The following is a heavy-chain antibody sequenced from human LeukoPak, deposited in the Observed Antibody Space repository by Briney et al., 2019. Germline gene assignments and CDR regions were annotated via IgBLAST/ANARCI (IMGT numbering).Heavy chain of an antibody. CDR1: GFTFSSYW. V-gene: IGHV3-7*01. D-gene: IGHD3-22*01. CDR2: INQDGSEK. CDR3: ARDGIDYYYDSSGYLDI. J-gene: IGHJ3*02. Sequence: PGGSLRLSCAASGFTFSSYWMSWVRQAPGKGLEWVANINQDGSEKYYVDSVKGRFTISRDNAKNSLYLQMNRLRAEDTAVYYCARDGIDYYYDSSGYLDIWGQGTMVTVSS.